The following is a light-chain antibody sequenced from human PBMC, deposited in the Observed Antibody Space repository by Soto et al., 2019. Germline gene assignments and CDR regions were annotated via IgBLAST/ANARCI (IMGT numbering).Light chain of an antibody. V-gene: IGLV2-14*03. Sequence: ALTQPASVCGSPGQSISISCTGTSSDVGGCNYVSWYQHHPGNAPKLMIYDVTNRPSGVSNRFSGSKSGNTASLTISGLQAEDEADYYCSSYTSSSTVVFGGGTKLTVL. CDR2: DVT. J-gene: IGLJ2*01. CDR3: SSYTSSSTVV. CDR1: SSDVGGCNY.